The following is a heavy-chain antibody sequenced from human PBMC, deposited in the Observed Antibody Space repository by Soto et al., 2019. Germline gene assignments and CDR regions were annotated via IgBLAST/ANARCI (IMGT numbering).Heavy chain of an antibody. CDR1: GFTFSSYG. Sequence: GGSLRLSCAASGFTFSSYGMHWVRQAPGKGLEWVAVISYDGSNKYYADSVKGRFTISRDNSKNTLYLQMNSLRAEDTAVYYCAKGHRVRYCDCPLLFDYWGQGTLVTVSS. CDR3: AKGHRVRYCDCPLLFDY. CDR2: ISYDGSNK. V-gene: IGHV3-30*18. J-gene: IGHJ4*02. D-gene: IGHD3-9*01.